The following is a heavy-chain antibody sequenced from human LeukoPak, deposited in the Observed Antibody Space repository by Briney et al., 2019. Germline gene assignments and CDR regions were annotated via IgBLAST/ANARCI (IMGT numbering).Heavy chain of an antibody. V-gene: IGHV5-51*01. J-gene: IGHJ3*02. D-gene: IGHD3-10*01. CDR2: IYTSDSDT. CDR3: ARRNPLVRADAFDI. CDR1: GYGFANTW. Sequence: GESLKISCQGTGYGFANTWIAWVRHLPGKGLGWMGNIYTSDSDTKYSPSFKGQVIMSVDRSINTAYLQWSSLKASDTAMYYCARRNPLVRADAFDIWGQGTMVTVSS.